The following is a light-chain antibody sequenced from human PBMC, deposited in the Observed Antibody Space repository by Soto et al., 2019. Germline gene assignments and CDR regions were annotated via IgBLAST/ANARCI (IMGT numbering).Light chain of an antibody. Sequence: EIVLTQSPATLALSPGERATLSCRASQSVISYLALYQQKPGQAPRLLIYDASNRATGIPARFSGSGSGTDFTLNIRSLEPEDFAVYYCQQRSNWPLTFGGGTKVEI. CDR1: QSVISY. J-gene: IGKJ4*01. V-gene: IGKV3-11*01. CDR2: DAS. CDR3: QQRSNWPLT.